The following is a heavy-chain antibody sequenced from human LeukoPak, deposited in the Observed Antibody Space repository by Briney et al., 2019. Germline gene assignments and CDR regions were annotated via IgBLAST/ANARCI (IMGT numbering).Heavy chain of an antibody. D-gene: IGHD4-23*01. Sequence: SETLSLTCAVYGGSFSGYYWSWIRQPPGEGLEWIGEINHSGSANYNPSLKSRVTISVDTSKNQFSLKLSSVTAADTAVYYCARDGGRWPYNWFDPWGQGTLVTVSS. CDR1: GGSFSGYY. CDR3: ARDGGRWPYNWFDP. V-gene: IGHV4-34*01. J-gene: IGHJ5*02. CDR2: INHSGSA.